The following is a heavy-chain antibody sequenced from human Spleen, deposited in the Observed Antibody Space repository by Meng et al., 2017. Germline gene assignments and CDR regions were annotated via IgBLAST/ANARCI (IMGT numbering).Heavy chain of an antibody. V-gene: IGHV1-2*06. J-gene: IGHJ4*02. CDR3: VRDENISLGKLFGDY. D-gene: IGHD2-21*01. CDR1: GYPFTAYY. CDR2: IIPNSGDT. Sequence: QGQLVQSGSELRKPGASVKVSCKPSGYPFTAYYIHWVRQAPGQGLEWMGHIIPNSGDTLYAPKFQGRVSMTADTSIGTAYVELSGLRSDDTAIYYCVRDENISLGKLFGDYWGQGTLVTVSS.